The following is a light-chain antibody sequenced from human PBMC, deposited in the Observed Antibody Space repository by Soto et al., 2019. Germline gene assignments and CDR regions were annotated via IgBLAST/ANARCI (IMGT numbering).Light chain of an antibody. Sequence: DLQMTQSPSSLSASVGDRVTITCRASQSISSYLNWYQQNPGKAPKLLIYAASSLQSGVPSRFSGSGSGTDFTLTISSLQPEDFATYYCQQSYSTLPWTFGQGTKVEIK. CDR3: QQSYSTLPWT. V-gene: IGKV1-39*01. CDR1: QSISSY. CDR2: AAS. J-gene: IGKJ1*01.